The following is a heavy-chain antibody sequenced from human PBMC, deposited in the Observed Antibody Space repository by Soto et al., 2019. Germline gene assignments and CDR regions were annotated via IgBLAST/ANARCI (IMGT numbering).Heavy chain of an antibody. CDR3: AKAGDYDAHSFDR. CDR1: GDSVSSFGSY. V-gene: IGHV4-31*03. CDR2: IYYSELT. J-gene: IGHJ4*02. D-gene: IGHD4-17*01. Sequence: TLSLTCIVSGDSVSSFGSYWTWIRQRPGKGLEWIGYIYYSELTDYNPSLKSRVAISLDTSRNQFSLQLTSVTVADTAVYYCAKAGDYDAHSFDRWGQGTLVTASS.